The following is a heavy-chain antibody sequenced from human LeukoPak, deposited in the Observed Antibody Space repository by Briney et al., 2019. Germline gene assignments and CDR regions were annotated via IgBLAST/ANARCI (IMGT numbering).Heavy chain of an antibody. CDR2: ISGRGDRT. D-gene: IGHD2-15*01. Sequence: GVSLRLSCAASGFTFSNYEMNWVRQAPGKGLEWVSLISGRGDRTSYADSVNGRFTIDRDNAKNSLYLQRNSVRAEDTAVCYCARDGSGGRSTLMDVWGQGTTVTVSS. CDR3: ARDGSGGRSTLMDV. V-gene: IGHV3-48*03. CDR1: GFTFSNYE. J-gene: IGHJ6*02.